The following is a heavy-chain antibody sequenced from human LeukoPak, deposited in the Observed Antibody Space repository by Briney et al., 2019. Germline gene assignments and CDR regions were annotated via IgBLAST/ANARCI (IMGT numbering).Heavy chain of an antibody. D-gene: IGHD3-16*01. V-gene: IGHV1-18*01. Sequence: ASVNVSCKASGYTFSTYGISWVRQAPGQGLEWMGWILPYSGNTNYAQKLQGRVSVTTDTSTTTAYMELRSLTSDDTAVYYCAKDRRGSRNSLDVWGQGTTITVSS. CDR3: AKDRRGSRNSLDV. J-gene: IGHJ6*02. CDR1: GYTFSTYG. CDR2: ILPYSGNT.